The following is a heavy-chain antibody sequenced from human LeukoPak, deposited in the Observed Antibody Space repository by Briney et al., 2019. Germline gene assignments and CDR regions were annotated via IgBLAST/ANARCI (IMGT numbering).Heavy chain of an antibody. Sequence: SETLSLTCTVSGGSISSSSYYWSWIRQPAGKGLEWIGRIYTSGSTNYNPSLKSRVTMSVDTSKNQFSLKLSSVTAADTAVYYCARVVGYSYGDSYFDYWGQGTLVTVSS. J-gene: IGHJ4*02. V-gene: IGHV4-61*02. CDR2: IYTSGST. CDR3: ARVVGYSYGDSYFDY. CDR1: GGSISSSSYY. D-gene: IGHD5-18*01.